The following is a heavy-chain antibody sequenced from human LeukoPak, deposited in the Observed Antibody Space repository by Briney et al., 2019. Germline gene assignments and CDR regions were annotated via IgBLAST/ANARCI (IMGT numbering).Heavy chain of an antibody. CDR1: GDSLSSSSYY. D-gene: IGHD3-22*01. V-gene: IGHV4-39*01. J-gene: IGHJ4*02. Sequence: SETLSLTCTVSGDSLSSSSYYWGWTRQPPGRGLEWIATIYYSGGIYYNPSLKSRVTISVDTSKNQFSLNLISVAAADTAVYYCARQWVSDYYDNSGYYAIDYWGQGTRVTVSS. CDR3: ARQWVSDYYDNSGYYAIDY. CDR2: IYYSGGI.